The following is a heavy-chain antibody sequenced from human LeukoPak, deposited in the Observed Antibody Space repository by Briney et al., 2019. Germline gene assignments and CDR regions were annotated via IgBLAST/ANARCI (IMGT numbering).Heavy chain of an antibody. D-gene: IGHD6-19*01. CDR2: ISSSDSII. CDR1: GSTFSSYS. V-gene: IGHV3-48*02. CDR3: ARWFSSGRGFFDY. J-gene: IGHJ4*02. Sequence: GGSLRLSCAASGSTFSSYSMNWVRQAPGKGLEWVSYISSSDSIIHYADSVKGRFIISRDNAKNSLYLQMNSLRDEDTAVYYCARWFSSGRGFFDYWGQGILVTVSS.